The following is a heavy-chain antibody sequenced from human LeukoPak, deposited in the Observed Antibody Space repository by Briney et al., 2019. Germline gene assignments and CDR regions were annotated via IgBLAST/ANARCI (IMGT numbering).Heavy chain of an antibody. CDR1: GFTFSSYS. Sequence: GGSLRLSCAASGFTFSSYSMNWVRQAPGKGLEWVSSISSSSSYIYYADSAKGRFTISRDNAKNSLYLQMNSLRAEETAVYYCARDGYCSSTSCYLYYYYYGMDVWGQGTTVTVSS. D-gene: IGHD2-2*03. CDR2: ISSSSSYI. CDR3: ARDGYCSSTSCYLYYYYYGMDV. V-gene: IGHV3-21*01. J-gene: IGHJ6*02.